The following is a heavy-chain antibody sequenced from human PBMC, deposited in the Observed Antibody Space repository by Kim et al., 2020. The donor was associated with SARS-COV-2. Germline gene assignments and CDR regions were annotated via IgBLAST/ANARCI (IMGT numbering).Heavy chain of an antibody. D-gene: IGHD1-1*01. CDR1: GFFFRTYG. Sequence: GGSLRLSCGGSGFFFRTYGMHWVRQAPGKGLEWVALISYDATEKYYADSVKGRFTISRDNSNNMLYLEMNSLRPDDTAVYYCHANGYNWNDEGHVFDIWGQGTKVTVSS. J-gene: IGHJ3*02. CDR3: HANGYNWNDEGHVFDI. CDR2: ISYDATEK. V-gene: IGHV3-30*03.